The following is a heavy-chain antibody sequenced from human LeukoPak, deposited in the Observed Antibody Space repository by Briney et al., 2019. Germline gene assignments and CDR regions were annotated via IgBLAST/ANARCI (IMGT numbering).Heavy chain of an antibody. J-gene: IGHJ4*02. CDR1: GFTFTSSA. V-gene: IGHV1-58*02. CDR3: AADPLYHYDSSGYYLDY. CDR2: IVVGSGNT. D-gene: IGHD3-22*01. Sequence: RSSVKVSCKASGFTFTSSAMQWVRQARGQRLEWIGWIVVGSGNTNYAQKFQERVTITRDMSTSTAYMELSSLRSEDTAVYYCAADPLYHYDSSGYYLDYWGQGTLVTVSS.